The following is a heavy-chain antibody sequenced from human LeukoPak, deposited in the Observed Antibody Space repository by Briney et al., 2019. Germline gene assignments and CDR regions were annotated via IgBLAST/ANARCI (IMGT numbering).Heavy chain of an antibody. J-gene: IGHJ5*02. CDR1: GFTFSSYS. CDR2: ISSSSSTI. V-gene: IGHV3-48*02. D-gene: IGHD6-6*01. CDR3: ARTRSSSDWWFDP. Sequence: GGSLRLSCAASGFTFSSYSMNWVRQAPGKGLEWVSYISSSSSTIYYADSVKGRFTISRDNAKNSLYLQMNSLRDEDTAVYFCARTRSSSDWWFDPWGQGTRVTISS.